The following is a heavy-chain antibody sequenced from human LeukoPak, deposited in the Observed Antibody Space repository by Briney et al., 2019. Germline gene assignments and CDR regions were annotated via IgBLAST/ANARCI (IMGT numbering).Heavy chain of an antibody. CDR1: GSTFSNFA. D-gene: IGHD6-13*01. V-gene: IGHV3-21*01. CDR3: ACIGAASSRDY. CDR2: IVSSSRT. J-gene: IGHJ4*02. Sequence: GGPLRLSFAASGSTFSNFAMPWVAQSPGKALRGVSSIVSSSRTDYADTLKGRFTISRHNSKNSLYLQMNSLRAEDTAVYYCACIGAASSRDYSGQGTLVTVAS.